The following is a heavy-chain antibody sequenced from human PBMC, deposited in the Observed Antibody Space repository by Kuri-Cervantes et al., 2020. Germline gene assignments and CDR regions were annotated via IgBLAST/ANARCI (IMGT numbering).Heavy chain of an antibody. V-gene: IGHV3-23*01. CDR1: EFTFSSYW. Sequence: GGSLRLSCAASEFTFSSYWMSWVRQAPGKGLEWVSGITGSGGSTYYADSVKGRFTISRDNSKNTLYLQIDSLRAEDTAIYYCAKRMSYSSSWYYFDYWGQGTLVTVSS. D-gene: IGHD6-13*01. J-gene: IGHJ4*02. CDR3: AKRMSYSSSWYYFDY. CDR2: ITGSGGST.